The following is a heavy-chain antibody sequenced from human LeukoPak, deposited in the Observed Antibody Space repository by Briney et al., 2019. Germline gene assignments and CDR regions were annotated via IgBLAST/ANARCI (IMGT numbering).Heavy chain of an antibody. Sequence: SETLSLTCAVYGGSFSSGGYYWSWIRQHPGKGLEWIGYIYYSGSTYYNPSLKSRVTISVDTSKNQFSLKLSSVTAADTAVYYCARLYFDSTYCFDYWGQGTLVTVSS. CDR3: ARLYFDSTYCFDY. V-gene: IGHV4-31*11. J-gene: IGHJ4*02. D-gene: IGHD3-9*01. CDR2: IYYSGST. CDR1: GGSFSSGGYY.